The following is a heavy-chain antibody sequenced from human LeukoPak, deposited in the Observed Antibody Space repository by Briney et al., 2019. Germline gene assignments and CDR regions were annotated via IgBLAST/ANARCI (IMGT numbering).Heavy chain of an antibody. CDR3: AGGGPGSFAH. CDR1: GFTFTDHY. V-gene: IGHV3-72*01. J-gene: IGHJ4*02. Sequence: GGSLRLSCAASGFTFTDHYMDWVRQAPGKGLEWVGRARNKANSYSTEYAASVRGRFTISRDDSKSSLYLQMNSLKTEDTAVYYCAGGGPGSFAHWGQGTLVTVSS. CDR2: ARNKANSYST. D-gene: IGHD3-10*01.